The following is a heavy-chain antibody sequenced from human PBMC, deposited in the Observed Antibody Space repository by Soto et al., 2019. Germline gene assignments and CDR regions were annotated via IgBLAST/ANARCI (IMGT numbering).Heavy chain of an antibody. J-gene: IGHJ2*01. CDR2: INSAGCTT. CDR1: GFSFSNYW. Sequence: EVQLVESGGGLVQPGGSLRLSCAVSGFSFSNYWMDWVRQAPGKGLVWVSRINSAGCTTRYAESVKGRFSISRDNAKNTLYLQMNSLRAEDTAVYYCARAVEVYYDSSGFDWYFDLWGRGTLVTVSS. D-gene: IGHD3-22*01. CDR3: ARAVEVYYDSSGFDWYFDL. V-gene: IGHV3-74*01.